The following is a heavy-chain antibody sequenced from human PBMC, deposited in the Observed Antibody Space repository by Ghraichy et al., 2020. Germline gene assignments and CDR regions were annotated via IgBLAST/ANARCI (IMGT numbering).Heavy chain of an antibody. J-gene: IGHJ3*01. CDR2: VSTSGNFR. Sequence: GGSLRLSCAASGFALSSYTMNWVRQAPGKGLEWVATVSTSGNFRYYADSVKDRFTISRDNADNSMTLQMDSLRVDDTAVYYCARRRRYSWDDIVAFDVWGQGTQVPVS. CDR3: ARRRRYSWDDIVAFDV. V-gene: IGHV3-21*01. CDR1: GFALSSYT. D-gene: IGHD1-1*01.